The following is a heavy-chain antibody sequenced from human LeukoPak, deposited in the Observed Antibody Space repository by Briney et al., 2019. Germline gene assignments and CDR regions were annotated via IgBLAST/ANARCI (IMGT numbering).Heavy chain of an antibody. CDR3: ARHGPRLYYDFWSGYPIEGIDY. CDR1: GGSISSGGYS. Sequence: PSETLSLTCAVSGGSISSGGYSWSWIRQPPGKGLEWIGYIYHSGSTYYNPSLKSRVTISVDTSKNQFSLKLSSVTAADTAVYYCARHGPRLYYDFWSGYPIEGIDYWGQGTLVTVSS. J-gene: IGHJ4*02. CDR2: IYHSGST. D-gene: IGHD3-3*01. V-gene: IGHV4-30-2*01.